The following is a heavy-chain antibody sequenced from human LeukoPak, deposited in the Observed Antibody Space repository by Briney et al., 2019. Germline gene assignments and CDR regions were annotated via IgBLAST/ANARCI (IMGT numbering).Heavy chain of an antibody. CDR3: ARVLDYSYAFDI. V-gene: IGHV1-2*02. CDR1: GYTFTGYY. CDR2: INPNSGGT. J-gene: IGHJ3*02. Sequence: ASVKVSCKASGYTFTGYYMHWVRQAPGQGLEWMGWINPNSGGTNYAQKFQGRVTMTRDTSISTAYMELRSLRSDDTAVYYCARVLDYSYAFDIWGQGTMVTVSS. D-gene: IGHD4-11*01.